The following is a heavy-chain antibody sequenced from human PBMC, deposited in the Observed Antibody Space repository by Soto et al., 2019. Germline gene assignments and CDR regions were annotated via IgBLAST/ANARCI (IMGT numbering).Heavy chain of an antibody. V-gene: IGHV4-59*01. CDR3: ARCLFSYGARFDP. CDR1: GGTISGYD. D-gene: IGHD1-26*01. J-gene: IGHJ5*02. CDR2: IYYSGST. Sequence: PSETLCLTCSVSGGTISGYDGSWIRQPPGKGLEWIGYIYYSGSTNYNPSLKSRVTISVDTSKNQFSLKLSSVTAADTAVYYCARCLFSYGARFDPWGQGTLVTVSS.